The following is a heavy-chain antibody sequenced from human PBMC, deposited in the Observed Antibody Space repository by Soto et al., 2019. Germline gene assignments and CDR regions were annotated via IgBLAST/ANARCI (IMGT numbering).Heavy chain of an antibody. Sequence: ASVKVSCKASRYTFIEYYIHCLRQAPAQGLEWMGWINPNTGVTNYAQKFQGRVTMTRETSITTPYMERSRLRADDATLYYCARRVAVSNEVKFDPLGQGTLVTFSP. D-gene: IGHD6-19*01. CDR1: RYTFIEYY. CDR2: INPNTGVT. V-gene: IGHV1-2*02. CDR3: ARRVAVSNEVKFDP. J-gene: IGHJ5*02.